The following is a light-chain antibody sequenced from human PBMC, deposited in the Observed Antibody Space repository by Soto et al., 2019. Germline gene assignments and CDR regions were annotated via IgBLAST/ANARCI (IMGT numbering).Light chain of an antibody. CDR1: QSVNSIY. J-gene: IGKJ1*01. V-gene: IGKV3D-20*02. Sequence: ENVWTQSPGTLSLSPGERATLSCRASQSVNSIYLAWYQQKPGQAPRLLIYDASNRATGIPARFSGSGSGTDFALTISSLEPEDFAVYYCQQRSNWPWTFGQGTKVDIK. CDR2: DAS. CDR3: QQRSNWPWT.